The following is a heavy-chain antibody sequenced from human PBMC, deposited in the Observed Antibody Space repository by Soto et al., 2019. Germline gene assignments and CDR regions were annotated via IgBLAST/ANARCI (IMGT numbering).Heavy chain of an antibody. J-gene: IGHJ6*02. Sequence: ASVKVSCKASGYTFTGYYMHWVRQAPGQGLEWMGWINPNSGGTNYAQKFQGWVTMTRETSISTAYMELRRLRSDDTAVYYCARGGLLWFGGLEVWGQGTTVTVSS. V-gene: IGHV1-2*04. CDR3: ARGGLLWFGGLEV. D-gene: IGHD3-10*01. CDR2: INPNSGGT. CDR1: GYTFTGYY.